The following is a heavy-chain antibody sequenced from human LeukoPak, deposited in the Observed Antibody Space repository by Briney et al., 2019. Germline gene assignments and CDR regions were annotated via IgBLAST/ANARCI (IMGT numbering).Heavy chain of an antibody. CDR3: ARYGLKGCATSGNCYMSYYYYGMDV. J-gene: IGHJ6*02. D-gene: IGHD2-2*02. Sequence: GESLKISRKGSGYSFLDYWIGWVRQMPGKGPEGMGIIFPHDSNIIYSPSFQGQVTISVDKSISTAYVQWSSPKASDSAMYYCARYGLKGCATSGNCYMSYYYYGMDVWGQGTAVTVSS. CDR1: GYSFLDYW. CDR2: IFPHDSNI. V-gene: IGHV5-51*01.